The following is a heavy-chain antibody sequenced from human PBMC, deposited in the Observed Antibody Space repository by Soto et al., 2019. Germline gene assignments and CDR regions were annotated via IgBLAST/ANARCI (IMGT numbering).Heavy chain of an antibody. CDR2: TRNKANSYTT. V-gene: IGHV3-72*01. CDR1: GFTFSDHY. Sequence: LRLSCAASGFTFSDHYMDWVRQAPGKGLEWVGRTRNKANSYTTEYAASVKGRFTISRDDSKNSLYLQMNSLKTEDTAVYYCAATAGEYSGYDPYYYYGMDVWGQGTTVTVSS. D-gene: IGHD5-12*01. J-gene: IGHJ6*02. CDR3: AATAGEYSGYDPYYYYGMDV.